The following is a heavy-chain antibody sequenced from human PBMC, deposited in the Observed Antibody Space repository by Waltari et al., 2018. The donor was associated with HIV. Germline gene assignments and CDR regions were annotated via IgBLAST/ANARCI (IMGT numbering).Heavy chain of an antibody. CDR1: GGSFSGYY. Sequence: QVQLQQWGAGLLKPSETLSLTCAVYGGSFSGYYWSWIRQPPGKGLEWIGEINHSGSTNYNPSLKSRVTISVDTSKNQFSLKLSSVTAADTAVYYCAKYDFWSGYYTGIGSDYWGQGTLVTVSS. CDR3: AKYDFWSGYYTGIGSDY. CDR2: INHSGST. D-gene: IGHD3-3*01. J-gene: IGHJ4*02. V-gene: IGHV4-34*01.